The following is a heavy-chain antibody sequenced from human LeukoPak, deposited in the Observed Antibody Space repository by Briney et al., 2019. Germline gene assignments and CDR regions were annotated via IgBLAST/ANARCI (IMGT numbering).Heavy chain of an antibody. CDR2: INPNSGGT. Sequence: ASVKVSCKASGYTFTDYYMHWVRQAPGQGLEWMGRINPNSGGTNYAQKFQGRVTMTRDTSISTAYMELSRLRSDDTAVYYCARADYYGSGSYGIYYYYGMDVWGQGTTVTVSS. J-gene: IGHJ6*02. CDR1: GYTFTDYY. CDR3: ARADYYGSGSYGIYYYYGMDV. V-gene: IGHV1-2*06. D-gene: IGHD3-10*01.